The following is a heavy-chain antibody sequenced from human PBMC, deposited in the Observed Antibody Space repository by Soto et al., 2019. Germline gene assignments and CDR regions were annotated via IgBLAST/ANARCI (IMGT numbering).Heavy chain of an antibody. D-gene: IGHD2-15*01. CDR1: GYTFARYG. V-gene: IGHV1-18*01. Sequence: ASVKVSCKTSGYTFARYGISWVRQVPGQGLGWMGWISTYNDNTKYAQKLKGRVTMSTDTSTDTVYMELRSLTSDDTAVYYCAREGYCSSGSCALYSHDFFGMDVWGQGTTVTVSS. CDR2: ISTYNDNT. CDR3: AREGYCSSGSCALYSHDFFGMDV. J-gene: IGHJ6*02.